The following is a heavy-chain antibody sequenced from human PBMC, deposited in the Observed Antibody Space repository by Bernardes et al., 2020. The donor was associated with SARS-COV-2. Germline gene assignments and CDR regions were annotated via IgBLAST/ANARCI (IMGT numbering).Heavy chain of an antibody. CDR3: AREDPRITMVRGRYGMDV. J-gene: IGHJ6*02. CDR1: GFTFSSYS. CDR2: ISSSSSYI. Sequence: GGSLRLSCAASGFTFSSYSMNWVRQAPGKGLEWVSSISSSSSYIYYADSVKGRFTISRDNAKNSLYLQMNSLRAEDTAVYYCAREDPRITMVRGRYGMDVWGQGTTVTVSS. D-gene: IGHD3-10*01. V-gene: IGHV3-21*01.